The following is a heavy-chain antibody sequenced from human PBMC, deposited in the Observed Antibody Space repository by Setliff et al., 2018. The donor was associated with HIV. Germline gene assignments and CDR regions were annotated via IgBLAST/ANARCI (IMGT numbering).Heavy chain of an antibody. CDR3: ARSGYCVGTDCYRGPLDY. CDR2: TSLNGES. Sequence: SETLSLTCAVYGGSFNDYSWTWIRQAPGKGLEWIGETSLNGESSYNTSLTSRVTISVDTSKRQFSLKLTSVTAADTAVYYCARSGYCVGTDCYRGPLDYWGQGVLVTVSS. J-gene: IGHJ4*02. V-gene: IGHV4-34*01. D-gene: IGHD2-21*01. CDR1: GGSFNDYS.